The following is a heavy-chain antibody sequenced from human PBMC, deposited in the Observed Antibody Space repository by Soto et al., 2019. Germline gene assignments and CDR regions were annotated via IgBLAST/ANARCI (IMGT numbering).Heavy chain of an antibody. V-gene: IGHV1-18*04. D-gene: IGHD2-15*01. CDR2: ISAYNGNT. Sequence: GASVKVSCKASGYTFTSYGISWVRQAPGQGLEWMGWISAYNGNTNYAQKLQGRVTMTTDTSTSTAYMELRSLRSDDTAVYYCARDVHIKALGVVVAAFDYWGQGTLVTVSS. J-gene: IGHJ4*02. CDR3: ARDVHIKALGVVVAAFDY. CDR1: GYTFTSYG.